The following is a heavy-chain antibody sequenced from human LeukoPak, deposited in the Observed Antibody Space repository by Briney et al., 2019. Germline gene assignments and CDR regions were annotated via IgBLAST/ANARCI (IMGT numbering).Heavy chain of an antibody. V-gene: IGHV4-4*07. Sequence: SETLSLTCTVSGGSISSYYWSWIRQPAGKGLEWIGRIYTSGSTNYNPSLKSRVTMSVDTSKNQFSLKLSSVTAADTAVYYCASTYYDSSGYYNPNPADAFDIWGQGTMVTVSS. J-gene: IGHJ3*02. CDR1: GGSISSYY. CDR3: ASTYYDSSGYYNPNPADAFDI. D-gene: IGHD3-22*01. CDR2: IYTSGST.